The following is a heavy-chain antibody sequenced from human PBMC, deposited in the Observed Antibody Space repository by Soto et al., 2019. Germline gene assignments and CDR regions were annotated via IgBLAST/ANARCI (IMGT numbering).Heavy chain of an antibody. CDR2: MSSSSSYI. Sequence: GGSLRLSCAASGVTFSSYSMNWVRQAPGKGLEWVSSMSSSSSYIYYADSVKGRFTLSRDNAKTSLYLQMKSLRAEDPVVYYCARDLTARSYWGKGTLLPLSS. D-gene: IGHD7-27*01. CDR3: ARDLTARSY. CDR1: GVTFSSYS. J-gene: IGHJ4*02. V-gene: IGHV3-21*01.